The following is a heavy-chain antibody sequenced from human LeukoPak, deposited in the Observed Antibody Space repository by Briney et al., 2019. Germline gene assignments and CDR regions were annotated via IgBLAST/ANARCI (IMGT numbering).Heavy chain of an antibody. CDR3: ASTHYDSSGFDY. CDR2: IYYSGST. D-gene: IGHD3-22*01. V-gene: IGHV4-59*01. Sequence: SETLSLTCTVSGGSISSYYWSWIRQHPGKGLEWIGYIYYSGSTSYNPSLKSRVTISVDTSKNQFSLKLSSLTAADTALYYCASTHYDSSGFDYWGQGPLVTVSS. J-gene: IGHJ4*02. CDR1: GGSISSYY.